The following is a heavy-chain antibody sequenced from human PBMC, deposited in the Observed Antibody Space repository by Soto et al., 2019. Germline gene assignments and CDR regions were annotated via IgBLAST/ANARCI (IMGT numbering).Heavy chain of an antibody. J-gene: IGHJ4*02. Sequence: GESLKISCQGSGYSFTSYWLGWVRQMPGKGLEWIGLIYPGNSDTRYSPSFQGQVTISADKSISTTYLQWNILKASDPAMHYCARLGPYCSCGSRYSDYFDYWGQGTLVTVSS. CDR1: GYSFTSYW. CDR2: IYPGNSDT. CDR3: ARLGPYCSCGSRYSDYFDY. D-gene: IGHD2-15*01. V-gene: IGHV5-51*01.